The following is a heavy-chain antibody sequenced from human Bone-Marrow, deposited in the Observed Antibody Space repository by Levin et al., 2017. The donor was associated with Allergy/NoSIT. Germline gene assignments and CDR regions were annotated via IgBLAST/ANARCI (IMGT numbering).Heavy chain of an antibody. Sequence: SVKVSCKASGGTFNNYAISWVRQAPGQGLEWMGGIMPVSGTRSHAQKFRGRVTITAVESTSTAYMELSSLRSEDTAEYYCTHIPVAGMLPDHYYYYGMDVWGQGTTVTVS. D-gene: IGHD6-19*01. CDR1: GGTFNNYA. CDR2: IMPVSGTR. V-gene: IGHV1-69*13. J-gene: IGHJ6*02. CDR3: THIPVAGMLPDHYYYYGMDV.